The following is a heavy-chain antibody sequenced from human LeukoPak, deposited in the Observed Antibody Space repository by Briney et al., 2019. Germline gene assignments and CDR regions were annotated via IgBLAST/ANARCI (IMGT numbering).Heavy chain of an antibody. CDR1: GFSFSGNH. Sequence: GGSLRLSCAASGFSFSGNHMNWVRQAPGKGLEWVSYISSNSRDIYYADSVMGRFTISRDNIENTLYLQMNSLRAEDTAIYYCARDKCSGGTCYGYFQHWGQGTLVTVSS. J-gene: IGHJ1*01. D-gene: IGHD2-15*01. CDR3: ARDKCSGGTCYGYFQH. V-gene: IGHV3-48*01. CDR2: ISSNSRDI.